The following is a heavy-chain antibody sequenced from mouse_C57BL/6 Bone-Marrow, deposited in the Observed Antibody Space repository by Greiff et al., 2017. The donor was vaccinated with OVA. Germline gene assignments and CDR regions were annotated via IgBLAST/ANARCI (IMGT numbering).Heavy chain of an antibody. V-gene: IGHV6-3*01. Sequence: DVMLVESGGGLVQPGGSMKLSCVASGFTFSNYWMNWVRQSPEKGLEWVAQIRLKSDNYATHYAESVKGRFTISRDDSKSSVYLQMNNLRAEDTGIYYCTGGRWLLRWFAYWGQGTLVTVSA. CDR2: IRLKSDNYAT. J-gene: IGHJ3*01. D-gene: IGHD2-3*01. CDR1: GFTFSNYW. CDR3: TGGRWLLRWFAY.